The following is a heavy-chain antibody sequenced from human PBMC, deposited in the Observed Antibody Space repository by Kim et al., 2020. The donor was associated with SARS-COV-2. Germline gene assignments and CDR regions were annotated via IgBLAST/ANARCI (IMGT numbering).Heavy chain of an antibody. V-gene: IGHV5-10-1*01. Sequence: GESLQISCKGSGYRFTSYWISWVRQMPGKGLAWMGRIDPSDSYTNYSPSFQGHVTISADKSISTAYLQWSSLKASDTAMYYCARHVPGRGYGNWFDPWGQGTLVTVSS. CDR3: ARHVPGRGYGNWFDP. D-gene: IGHD1-1*01. J-gene: IGHJ5*02. CDR2: IDPSDSYT. CDR1: GYRFTSYW.